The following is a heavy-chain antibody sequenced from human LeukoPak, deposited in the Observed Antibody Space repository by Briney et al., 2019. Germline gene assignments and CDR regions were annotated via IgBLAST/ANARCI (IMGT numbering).Heavy chain of an antibody. D-gene: IGHD3-10*01. CDR1: GFTFSGHW. CDR3: AKVAKYYYGSETYYFFEH. J-gene: IGHJ4*02. Sequence: GGSLRLSCTASGFTFSGHWMTWVRQAPGKGLEWVANINQDGTEKYYVDSVKGRFTISRDNAKNSLNLQMNSLRVEDTAVYYCAKVAKYYYGSETYYFFEHWGQGTPVTASS. CDR2: INQDGTEK. V-gene: IGHV3-7*01.